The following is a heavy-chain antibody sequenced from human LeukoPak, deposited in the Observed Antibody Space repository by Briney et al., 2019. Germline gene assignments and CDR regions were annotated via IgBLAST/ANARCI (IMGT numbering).Heavy chain of an antibody. CDR2: INHSGST. V-gene: IGHV4-34*01. Sequence: NPSETLSLTCAVYGGSFSGYYWSWIRQPPGKGLEWIGEINHSGSTNYNPSLKSRVTISVDTSKNQFSLKLSSVTAADTAVYYCARARHITIFGVVMLHDAFDIWGQGTMVTVSS. D-gene: IGHD3-3*01. CDR3: ARARHITIFGVVMLHDAFDI. J-gene: IGHJ3*02. CDR1: GGSFSGYY.